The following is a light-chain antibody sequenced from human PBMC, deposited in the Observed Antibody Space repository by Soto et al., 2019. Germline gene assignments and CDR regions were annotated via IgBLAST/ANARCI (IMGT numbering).Light chain of an antibody. CDR3: CSYAGNTLVV. J-gene: IGLJ2*01. CDR2: EGS. Sequence: QSALTQPASVSGSPGQSITISCTGTSSDVGRYNLVSWYQHHPGKAPKLILYEGSKRPSGVSDRFSGSKSANTASLIISGLQAEDEADYYCCSYAGNTLVVFGVGTKLTVL. V-gene: IGLV2-23*01. CDR1: SSDVGRYNL.